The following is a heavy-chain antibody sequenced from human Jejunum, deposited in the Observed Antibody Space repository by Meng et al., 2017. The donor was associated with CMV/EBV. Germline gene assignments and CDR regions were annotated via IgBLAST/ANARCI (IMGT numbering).Heavy chain of an antibody. D-gene: IGHD1-26*01. V-gene: IGHV1-2*02. CDR1: GYTFTAYD. J-gene: IGHJ5*02. CDR3: ARGSGGWFDP. CDR2: IDPNSGGT. Sequence: CKASGYTFTAYDLHWVRQAPGQGLEWMGWIDPNSGGTNYAQKFQGKFTMTRDTSISTASIEVSSLRSDDTAVYYCARGSGGWFDPWGQGTLVTVSS.